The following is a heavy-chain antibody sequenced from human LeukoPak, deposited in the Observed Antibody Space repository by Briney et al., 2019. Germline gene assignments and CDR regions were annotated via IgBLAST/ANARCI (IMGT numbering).Heavy chain of an antibody. V-gene: IGHV3-53*01. CDR3: ARGYGDYKSDAFDI. CDR1: GFSPSSIY. D-gene: IGHD4-17*01. Sequence: GGCLRLSCAPSGFSPSSIYMSWVRQPPEKWLGWVSVSYSGGSTYYADSVKGRFTISRDNSKNTLYLQMNSLGAEDTAGYYCARGYGDYKSDAFDIWGQGTMVTVSS. CDR2: SYSGGST. J-gene: IGHJ3*02.